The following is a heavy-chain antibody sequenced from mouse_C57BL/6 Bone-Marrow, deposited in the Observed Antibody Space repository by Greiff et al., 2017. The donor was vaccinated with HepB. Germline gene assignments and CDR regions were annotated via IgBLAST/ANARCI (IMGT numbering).Heavy chain of an antibody. Sequence: VQVVESGPGLVAPSQSLSITCTVSGFSLTSYGVDWVRQSPGKGLEWLGVIWGVGSTNYNSALKSRLSISKDNSKSQVFLKMNSLQTDDTAMYYCASLLPSYAMDYWGQGTSVTVSS. CDR1: GFSLTSYG. D-gene: IGHD1-1*01. V-gene: IGHV2-6*01. CDR2: IWGVGST. CDR3: ASLLPSYAMDY. J-gene: IGHJ4*01.